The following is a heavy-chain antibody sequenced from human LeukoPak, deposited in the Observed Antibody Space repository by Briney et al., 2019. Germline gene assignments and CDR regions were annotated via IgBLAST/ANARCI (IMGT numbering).Heavy chain of an antibody. CDR3: ASVGWPGPDPIYDSSGYYFDY. Sequence: PSETLSLTCTVSGGSISSGGYSWSWIRQHPGKGLEWIGYIYYSGSTYYNPSLKSRVTISVDTSKNQFSLKLSSVTAADTAVYYCASVGWPGPDPIYDSSGYYFDYWGQGTLVTVSS. V-gene: IGHV4-31*03. CDR1: GGSISSGGYS. D-gene: IGHD3-22*01. CDR2: IYYSGST. J-gene: IGHJ4*02.